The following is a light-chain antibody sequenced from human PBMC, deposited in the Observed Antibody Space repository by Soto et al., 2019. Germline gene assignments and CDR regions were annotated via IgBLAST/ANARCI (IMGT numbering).Light chain of an antibody. Sequence: DIVMTQTPLSSPVTLGQPASISCRSSQSLVHSDGSTYLSWLQLRPGQPPRLLIYKVSNRLSGVTDRSSGRGEGTAFTLEISRVEVENVGVYYCMQATQYPTYTIGQGTKLEIK. J-gene: IGKJ2*01. CDR1: QSLVHSDGSTY. V-gene: IGKV2-24*01. CDR2: KVS. CDR3: MQATQYPTYT.